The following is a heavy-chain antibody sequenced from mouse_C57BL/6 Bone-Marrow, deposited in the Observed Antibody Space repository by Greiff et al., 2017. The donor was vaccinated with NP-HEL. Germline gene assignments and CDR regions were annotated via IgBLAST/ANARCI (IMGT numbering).Heavy chain of an antibody. D-gene: IGHD2-3*01. J-gene: IGHJ4*01. CDR1: GFTFSDYY. Sequence: EVQGVESGGGLVQPGGSLKLSCAASGFTFSDYYMYWVRQTPEKRLEWVAYISNGGGSTYYPDTVKGRFTISRDNAKNTLYLQMSRLKSEDTAMYYCARPSDGYYSAMDYWGQGTSVTVSS. V-gene: IGHV5-12*01. CDR3: ARPSDGYYSAMDY. CDR2: ISNGGGST.